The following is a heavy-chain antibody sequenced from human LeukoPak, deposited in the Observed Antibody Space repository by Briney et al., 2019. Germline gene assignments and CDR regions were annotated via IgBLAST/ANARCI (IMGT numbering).Heavy chain of an antibody. J-gene: IGHJ4*02. D-gene: IGHD1-26*01. CDR1: GFTFSSYA. CDR3: ASPGAARGYFDY. V-gene: IGHV3-30*04. Sequence: TGGSLRLSCAASGFTFSSYAMHWVRQAPGKGLEWVAVISYDGSNKYYADSVKGRFTISRDNSKNTLYLQMNSLRAEDTAVYYCASPGAARGYFDYWGQGTLVTVSS. CDR2: ISYDGSNK.